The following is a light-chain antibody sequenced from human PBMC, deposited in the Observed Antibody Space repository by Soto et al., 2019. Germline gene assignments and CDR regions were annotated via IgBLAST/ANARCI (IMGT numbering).Light chain of an antibody. CDR1: SSDVGAYKY. J-gene: IGLJ3*02. V-gene: IGLV2-8*01. CDR3: TSYVGSNIWV. Sequence: QSALTQPPSASGSPGQSVTISCTGTSSDVGAYKYVSWYQQYPGKAPKLMIYEVSKRPSGVPDRFSGSKSGNTASLTVSGLQPEDEADYSCTSYVGSNIWVFGGGTKVTVL. CDR2: EVS.